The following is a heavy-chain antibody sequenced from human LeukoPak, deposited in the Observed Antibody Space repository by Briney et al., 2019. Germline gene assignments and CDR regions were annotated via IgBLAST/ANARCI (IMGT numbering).Heavy chain of an antibody. D-gene: IGHD4-11*01. V-gene: IGHV3-11*01. J-gene: IGHJ4*02. CDR2: ISGSGDSE. Sequence: GGSLRLSCATSGFTFSNYYMGWIRQAPGKGLEWISDISGSGDSEFYADSVKGRFTISRDNAKHSLHLQMSSLTAEDTAFYYCARRAYSNHFFDYWGQGTLVTVSS. CDR1: GFTFSNYY. CDR3: ARRAYSNHFFDY.